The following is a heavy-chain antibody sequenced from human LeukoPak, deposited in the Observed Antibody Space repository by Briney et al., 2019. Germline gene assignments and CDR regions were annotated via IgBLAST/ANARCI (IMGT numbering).Heavy chain of an antibody. CDR1: GFTFSIYE. J-gene: IGHJ6*04. CDR3: ARDYGMTLARGEMDV. Sequence: GGSLRLSCAAYGFTFSIYEMNWVRQAPGKGLEWISYIDTSGTTTYYADSVGGRFTVSRDNTKNSLYLQMNTLRAEDTAVYYCARDYGMTLARGEMDVWGKGTTAIISS. D-gene: IGHD3-10*01. V-gene: IGHV3-48*03. CDR2: IDTSGTTT.